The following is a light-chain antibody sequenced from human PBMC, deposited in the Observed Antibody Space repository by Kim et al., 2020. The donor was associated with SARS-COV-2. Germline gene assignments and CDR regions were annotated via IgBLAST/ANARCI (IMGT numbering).Light chain of an antibody. V-gene: IGLV2-8*01. J-gene: IGLJ2*01. CDR2: EVT. CDR3: SSYAGSNKLL. Sequence: QSALTQPPSASGSPGQSVTISCTGTSSDVGGYDYVSWYQQHPGKAPKLMIYEVTKRPSGVPDRFSGSKSGNTASLTVSGLQAEDEADYYCSSYAGSNKLLFGGGTKVPS. CDR1: SSDVGGYDY.